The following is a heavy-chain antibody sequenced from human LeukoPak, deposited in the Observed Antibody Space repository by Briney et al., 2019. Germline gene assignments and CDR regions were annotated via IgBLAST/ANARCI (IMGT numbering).Heavy chain of an antibody. Sequence: GGSLRLSCAASGFTFRHYNMNWVRQAPGKGLEWVSYITGSSTTIYYADSVKGRFTISRDNAKNSLYLQMNSLRAEDTAVYYCAKPARTDYADYWGQGTLVTVSS. V-gene: IGHV3-48*01. D-gene: IGHD1-14*01. J-gene: IGHJ4*02. CDR1: GFTFRHYN. CDR2: ITGSSTTI. CDR3: AKPARTDYADY.